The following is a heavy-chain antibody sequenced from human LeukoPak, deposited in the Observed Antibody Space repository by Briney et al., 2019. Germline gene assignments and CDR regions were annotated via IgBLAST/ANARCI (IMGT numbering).Heavy chain of an antibody. J-gene: IGHJ3*01. Sequence: PSETLSLTCTVSGGSINSHSYHWGWIRQPPGKGLEWIGSIYYSGSTYYNPSLKSRITISIDTSKNQFSLKVSSVTAADTAVYYCARTHYYHDSRGYCYAFWGQGTMVTVSS. D-gene: IGHD3-22*01. CDR1: GGSINSHSYH. CDR2: IYYSGST. V-gene: IGHV4-39*01. CDR3: ARTHYYHDSRGYCYAF.